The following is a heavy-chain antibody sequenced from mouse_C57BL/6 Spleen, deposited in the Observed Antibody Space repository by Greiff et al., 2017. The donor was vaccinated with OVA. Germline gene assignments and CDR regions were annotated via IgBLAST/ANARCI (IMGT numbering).Heavy chain of an antibody. J-gene: IGHJ4*01. Sequence: VQLQQPGAELVRPGSSVKLSCKASGYTFTSYWLHWVKQRPIQGLEWIGNIDPSDSETHYNQKFKDKATLTVDKSSSTAYMQLSSLTSEDSAVYYCARDREVYAMDYWGQGTSVTVSS. CDR2: IDPSDSET. CDR3: ARDREVYAMDY. D-gene: IGHD3-1*01. V-gene: IGHV1-52*01. CDR1: GYTFTSYW.